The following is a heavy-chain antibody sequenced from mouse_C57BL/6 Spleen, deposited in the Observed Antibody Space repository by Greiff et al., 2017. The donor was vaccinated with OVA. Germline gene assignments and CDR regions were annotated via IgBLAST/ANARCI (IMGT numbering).Heavy chain of an antibody. D-gene: IGHD2-4*01. CDR3: ARDERLRRYAMDY. CDR2: ISAGGSYT. Sequence: EVKLVESGGGLVKPGGSLKLSCAASGFTFSSYAMSWVRQTPEKRLEWVATISAGGSYTYYPDNVKGRFTISRDNAKNNLYLQMSHLKSEDTAMYYCARDERLRRYAMDYWGQGTSVTVSS. V-gene: IGHV5-4*01. CDR1: GFTFSSYA. J-gene: IGHJ4*01.